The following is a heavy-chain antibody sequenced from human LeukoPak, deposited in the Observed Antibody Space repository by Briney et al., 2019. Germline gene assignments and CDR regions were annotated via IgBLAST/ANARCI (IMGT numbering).Heavy chain of an antibody. CDR3: ARTAVGYCSGGSCYHDAFDI. CDR2: IYPGDSDT. V-gene: IGHV5-51*01. D-gene: IGHD2-15*01. Sequence: GASLKISCKGSGSSFTSYWIGWVRQLPGKGLEWMGIIYPGDSDTRYSPSFQGQVTISADKSISTAYLQWSSLKASDTAMYYCARTAVGYCSGGSCYHDAFDIWGQGTMVTVSS. J-gene: IGHJ3*02. CDR1: GSSFTSYW.